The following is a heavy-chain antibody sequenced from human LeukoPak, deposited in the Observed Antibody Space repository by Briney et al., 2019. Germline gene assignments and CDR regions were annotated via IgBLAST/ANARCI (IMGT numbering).Heavy chain of an antibody. V-gene: IGHV4-59*08. D-gene: IGHD3-22*01. CDR3: ARLDGEDSSGLLDY. J-gene: IGHJ4*02. Sequence: PSETMSLTSTVSGGSISSYYWSWIRQPPGKGLEWIGYIYYSGSTNYNPSLKSRVTISVDTSKNQFSLKLSSVTAADTAVYYCARLDGEDSSGLLDYWGQGTLVTVSS. CDR2: IYYSGST. CDR1: GGSISSYY.